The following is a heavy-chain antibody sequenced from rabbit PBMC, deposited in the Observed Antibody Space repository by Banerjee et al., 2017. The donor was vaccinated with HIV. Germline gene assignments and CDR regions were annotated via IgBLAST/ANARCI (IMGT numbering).Heavy chain of an antibody. V-gene: IGHV1S40*01. J-gene: IGHJ4*01. CDR1: GFSFSSSYY. Sequence: QSLEESGGDLVKPGASLTLTCTASGFSFSSSYYMCWVSQAPGKGLEWIGCIDAGSSGNTNYASWAKGRFTISKTSSTTVTLQMTSLTAADTATHFCARDLAGVIGWNFNLWGPGTLVTVS. CDR2: IDAGSSGNT. CDR3: ARDLAGVIGWNFNL. D-gene: IGHD4-1*01.